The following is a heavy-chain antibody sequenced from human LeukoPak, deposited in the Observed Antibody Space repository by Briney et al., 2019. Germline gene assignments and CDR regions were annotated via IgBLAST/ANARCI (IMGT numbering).Heavy chain of an antibody. V-gene: IGHV4-59*01. J-gene: IGHJ4*02. CDR1: GGSISSYY. CDR3: ARFVGATTGDQRADY. Sequence: PSETLSLTCTVSGGSISSYYWSWIRQPPGKGLEWIGYIYYSGSTNYNPSLKSRVTISVDTSKNQFSLKLSSVTAADTAVYYCARFVGATTGDQRADYWGQGTLVTVSS. CDR2: IYYSGST. D-gene: IGHD1-26*01.